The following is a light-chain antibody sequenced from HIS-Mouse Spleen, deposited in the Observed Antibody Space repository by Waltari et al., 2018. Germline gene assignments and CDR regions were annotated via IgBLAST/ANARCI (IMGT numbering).Light chain of an antibody. Sequence: QSALTQPASVSGSPGQSITISCTGTRSDVGRYHYVSWYQQHPGKAPKLMIYEVSNRPSGVSNRFSGSKSGNTASLTISGLQAEDEADYYCSSYTSSSTLVFGGGTKLTVL. CDR3: SSYTSSSTLV. V-gene: IGLV2-14*01. CDR2: EVS. J-gene: IGLJ3*02. CDR1: RSDVGRYHY.